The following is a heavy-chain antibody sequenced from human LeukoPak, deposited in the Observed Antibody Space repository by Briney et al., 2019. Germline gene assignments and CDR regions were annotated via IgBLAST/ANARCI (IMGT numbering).Heavy chain of an antibody. J-gene: IGHJ5*02. D-gene: IGHD2/OR15-2a*01. CDR3: AREGYHNSRGSQSWYTAA. V-gene: IGHV3-53*01. CDR2: TFTGGGT. Sequence: GGSLRLSCEVSGFSVGNNYMNWVRQAPGKGLEWVSATFTGGGTYYADSVKGRFTISRDTSKNTLHLQMNNLRPEDTAVYYCAREGYHNSRGSQSWYTAAWGQGTLVTVSS. CDR1: GFSVGNNY.